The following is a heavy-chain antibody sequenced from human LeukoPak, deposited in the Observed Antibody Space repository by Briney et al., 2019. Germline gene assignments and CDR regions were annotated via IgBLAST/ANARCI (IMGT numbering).Heavy chain of an antibody. V-gene: IGHV3-74*01. D-gene: IGHD3-3*01. Sequence: GGSLRPSCAASGFTFSTYWMHWVRQAPGKGLVWVSRIKSDGSTNYADSVKGRFTISRDNAKNTLSLQMNSLRPEDTGVYYCARAPSEIGGYYPEYFRHWGQGTLVTASS. CDR1: GFTFSTYW. CDR2: IKSDGST. J-gene: IGHJ1*01. CDR3: ARAPSEIGGYYPEYFRH.